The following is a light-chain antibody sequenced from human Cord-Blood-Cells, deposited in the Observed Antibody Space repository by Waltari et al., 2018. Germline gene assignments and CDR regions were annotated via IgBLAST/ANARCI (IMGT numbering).Light chain of an antibody. V-gene: IGLV3-19*01. J-gene: IGLJ2*01. Sequence: SSELTQDPAVSVALGQTVRITCQGDSLRSPYASWYQQKPGQAPVLVIYGKNNRPSGIPDRFSGSSSGNTASLTITGAQAEDEADYYCNSRDSSGNVVFGGGTKLTVL. CDR3: NSRDSSGNVV. CDR2: GKN. CDR1: SLRSPY.